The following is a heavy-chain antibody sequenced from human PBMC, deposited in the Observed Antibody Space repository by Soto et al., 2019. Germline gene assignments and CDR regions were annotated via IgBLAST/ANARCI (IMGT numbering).Heavy chain of an antibody. Sequence: PGGSLRLSCAASGFTFSSYSMNWVRQAPGKGLEWVSSISSSSSYIYYADSVKGRFTISRDNAKNSLYLQMNSLRAEDTAVYYCARRAFMGGTYDSSGYSDAFDIWGQGTMVTVS. J-gene: IGHJ3*02. CDR3: ARRAFMGGTYDSSGYSDAFDI. CDR2: ISSSSSYI. CDR1: GFTFSSYS. D-gene: IGHD3-22*01. V-gene: IGHV3-21*01.